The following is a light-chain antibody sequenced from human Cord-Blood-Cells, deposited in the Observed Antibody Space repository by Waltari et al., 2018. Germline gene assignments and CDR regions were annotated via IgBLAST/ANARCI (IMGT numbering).Light chain of an antibody. CDR1: SSDVGGYNY. Sequence: QSALTQPRSVSGSPGQSVTISCTGTSSDVGGYNYVSWYQQTPGNAPKLMIYDVSKRPSGVPDRFSGSKSGNTASLTISGLQAEDEADYYCCSYAGSYTWVFGGGTKLTVL. CDR3: CSYAGSYTWV. V-gene: IGLV2-11*01. J-gene: IGLJ3*02. CDR2: DVS.